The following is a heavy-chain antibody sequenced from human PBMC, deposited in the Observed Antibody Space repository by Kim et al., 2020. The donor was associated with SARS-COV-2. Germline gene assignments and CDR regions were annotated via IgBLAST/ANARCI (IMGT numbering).Heavy chain of an antibody. J-gene: IGHJ5*02. V-gene: IGHV1-69*13. CDR3: ARARSEYYYDSSGYYLNWFDP. CDR1: GGTFSSYA. D-gene: IGHD3-22*01. Sequence: SVKVSCKASGGTFSSYAISWVRQAPGQGLEWMGGIIPIFGTANYAQKFQGRVTITADESTSTAYMELSSLRSEDTAVYYCARARSEYYYDSSGYYLNWFDPWGQGTLVTVSS. CDR2: IIPIFGTA.